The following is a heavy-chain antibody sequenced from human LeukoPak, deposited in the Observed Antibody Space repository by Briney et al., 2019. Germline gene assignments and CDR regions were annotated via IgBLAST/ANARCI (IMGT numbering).Heavy chain of an antibody. CDR2: INHSGST. CDR3: ARGRRGIFDY. V-gene: IGHV4-34*01. D-gene: IGHD3-16*01. Sequence: PSETLSLTCAVCGGSFSGYYWSWIRQPPGKGLEWIGEINHSGSTNYNPSLKSRVTISVDTSKNQFSLKLSSVTAADTAVYYCARGRRGIFDYWGQGTLVTVSS. CDR1: GGSFSGYY. J-gene: IGHJ4*02.